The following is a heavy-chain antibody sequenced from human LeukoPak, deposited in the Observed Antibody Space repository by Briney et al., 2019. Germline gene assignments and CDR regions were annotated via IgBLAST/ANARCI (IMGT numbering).Heavy chain of an antibody. V-gene: IGHV3-48*01. Sequence: GGSLRLSCAASGFTYSSYSMIGVRQAPGKGLEGVSYISSSSSTIYYAASVKGRFTISRDNAQNPLYLQINSLRAEDTAVYYCARVPRTHIDHWGQGTLVTVSS. CDR3: ARVPRTHIDH. CDR1: GFTYSSYS. D-gene: IGHD1-1*01. CDR2: ISSSSSTI. J-gene: IGHJ4*02.